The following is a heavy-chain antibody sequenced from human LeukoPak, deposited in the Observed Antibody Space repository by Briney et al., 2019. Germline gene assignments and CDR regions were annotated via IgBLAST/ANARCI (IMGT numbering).Heavy chain of an antibody. CDR1: GFTFSSYA. D-gene: IGHD3-22*01. CDR2: ISGSGGST. CDR3: AKEYYYDSSGYIDY. J-gene: IGHJ4*02. Sequence: GGSLRLSCEASGFTFSSYAMSWVRQAPGKGLEWVSAISGSGGSTYYADSVKGRFTISRDNSKNTLYLQMNSLRAEDTAVYYCAKEYYYDSSGYIDYWGQGTLVTVSS. V-gene: IGHV3-23*01.